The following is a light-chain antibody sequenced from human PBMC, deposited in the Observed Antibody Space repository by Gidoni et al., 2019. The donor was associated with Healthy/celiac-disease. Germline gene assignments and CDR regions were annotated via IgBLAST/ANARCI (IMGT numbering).Light chain of an antibody. CDR3: QQRSNWRMYT. V-gene: IGKV3-11*01. J-gene: IGKJ2*01. Sequence: EIVLTQSPATLSLSPGERATLSCRASQSVSSDLAWYQQKPGQAPRLLIYDASNRATGIPARFSGRGSGTDFTLTISSLEPEDFAVYYCQQRSNWRMYTFGQGTKLEIK. CDR2: DAS. CDR1: QSVSSD.